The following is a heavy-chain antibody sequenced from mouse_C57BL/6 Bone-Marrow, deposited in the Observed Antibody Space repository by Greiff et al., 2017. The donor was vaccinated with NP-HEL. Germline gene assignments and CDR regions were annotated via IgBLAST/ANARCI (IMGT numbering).Heavy chain of an antibody. D-gene: IGHD1-1*01. J-gene: IGHJ4*01. Sequence: VQLKESGPVLVKPGASVKMSCKASGYTFTDYYMNWVKQSHGKSLEWIGVINPYNGGNSYNQKFKGKATLTVDKSSSTAYMELNSLTSEDSAVYYCAREDYYGSSYAMDYWGQGTSVTVSS. CDR2: INPYNGGN. V-gene: IGHV1-19*01. CDR3: AREDYYGSSYAMDY. CDR1: GYTFTDYY.